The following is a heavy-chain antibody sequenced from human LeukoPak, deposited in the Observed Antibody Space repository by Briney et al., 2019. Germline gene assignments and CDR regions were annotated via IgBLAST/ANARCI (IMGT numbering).Heavy chain of an antibody. D-gene: IGHD1-26*01. CDR3: AREGRPSEWEFPNPPGY. CDR1: GFTFSGSA. V-gene: IGHV3-73*01. CDR2: IRSEPNSYAT. Sequence: PGGSLRLSCAASGFTFSGSAMHWVRQASGKGLEWVGRIRSEPNSYATAYAASVKGRFTISRDDSKNTAYLQMNSLKTEDTAVYYCAREGRPSEWEFPNPPGYWGQGTLVTVSS. J-gene: IGHJ4*02.